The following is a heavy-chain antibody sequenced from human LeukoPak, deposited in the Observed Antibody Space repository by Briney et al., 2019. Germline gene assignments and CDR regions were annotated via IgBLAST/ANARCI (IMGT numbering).Heavy chain of an antibody. CDR3: ARGRFYGFSGDS. J-gene: IGHJ4*02. CDR2: IYYSGSA. D-gene: IGHD3-10*01. V-gene: IGHV4-31*03. CDR1: GSAIGSDGYY. Sequence: PSETLSLTCSVSGSAIGSDGYYWNWIRQHPGEGLEWIGYIYYSGSASYNPSLKSRVTISVDTSKNQFSLRLSSVTAADTAVYYCARGRFYGFSGDSWGQGSLVTVSS.